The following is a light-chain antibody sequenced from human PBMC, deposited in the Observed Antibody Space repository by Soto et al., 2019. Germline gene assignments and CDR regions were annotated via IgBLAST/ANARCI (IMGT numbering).Light chain of an antibody. CDR2: DAS. J-gene: IGKJ4*01. V-gene: IGKV1-13*02. CDR1: QDIRTS. CDR3: QQYLGYPLV. Sequence: AVQLTQSPSSLSTSIGDKVIITCRASQDIRTSLAWYQQKPGKPPKLLISDASSLQSGVPSRFSGSGSGTECTLSLYNLQSEDFSTYFCQQYLGYPLVFGGGTKVEI.